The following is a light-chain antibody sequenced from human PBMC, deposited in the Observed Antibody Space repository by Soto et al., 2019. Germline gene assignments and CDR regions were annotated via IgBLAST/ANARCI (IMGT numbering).Light chain of an antibody. CDR1: NSDVGGYNY. CDR2: GVT. Sequence: QSALTQPRSVSGSPGQSVTVSCTGTNSDVGGYNYVSWYQQHPGQAPKLIIYGVTQRPSGVSDRFSGSKSGNTASLTISGLQGDDEADYYCCSYAGSFIYVFGTGTKVTVL. V-gene: IGLV2-11*01. J-gene: IGLJ1*01. CDR3: CSYAGSFIYV.